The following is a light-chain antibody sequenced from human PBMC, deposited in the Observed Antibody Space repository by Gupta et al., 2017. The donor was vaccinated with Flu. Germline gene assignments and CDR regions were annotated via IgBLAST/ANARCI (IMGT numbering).Light chain of an antibody. J-gene: IGKJ3*01. CDR3: QQLIT. CDR1: QSVSSY. CDR2: EAS. Sequence: LTQSPATLSWSPGERATLACRASQSVSSYLAGDQQKPGQAPRLRIYEASNRATGIKDRLSGSGSGTDFTRTSSSIEPEDFEGYYGQQLITFGHGTKVGIK. V-gene: IGKV3-11*01.